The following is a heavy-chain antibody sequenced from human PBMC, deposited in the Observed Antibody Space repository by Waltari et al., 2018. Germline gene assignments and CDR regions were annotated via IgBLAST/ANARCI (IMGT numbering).Heavy chain of an antibody. J-gene: IGHJ6*02. CDR1: GGSFSGYY. V-gene: IGHV4-34*01. D-gene: IGHD3-3*01. CDR3: ARGPTYYDFWSGSYYYYGMDV. Sequence: QVQLQQWGAGLLTPSETLSLTCAVYGGSFSGYYWSWIRPPPGKGLGWIGEIKHSGSTNYNPSLKRRVTISVDTSKNQFSLKLSSVTAADTAVYYCARGPTYYDFWSGSYYYYGMDVWGQGTTVTVSS. CDR2: IKHSGST.